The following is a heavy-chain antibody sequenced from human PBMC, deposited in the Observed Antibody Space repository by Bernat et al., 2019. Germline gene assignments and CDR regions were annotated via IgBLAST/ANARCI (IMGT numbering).Heavy chain of an antibody. Sequence: QVQLQESGPGLVKPSQTLSLTCTVSGGSISSGGYYWSWIRQHPGKGLEWIGSIYYSGSTYYNPSLKSRVTISVDTSKNQFSLKLSSVTAADTAVYYCARGPTFGGVIVNYYYYYMDVWGKGTTVTVSS. CDR1: GGSISSGGYY. CDR3: ARGPTFGGVIVNYYYYYMDV. V-gene: IGHV4-39*01. CDR2: IYYSGST. D-gene: IGHD3-16*02. J-gene: IGHJ6*03.